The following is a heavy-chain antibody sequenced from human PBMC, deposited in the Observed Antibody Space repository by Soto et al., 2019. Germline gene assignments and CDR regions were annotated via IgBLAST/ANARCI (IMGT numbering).Heavy chain of an antibody. CDR1: GYTLTELS. V-gene: IGHV1-24*01. CDR3: ARLATVPGIITTTTDFDD. J-gene: IGHJ4*02. Sequence: ASVKVSCKVSGYTLTELSMHWVRQAPGKGLEWMGGFDPEDGETIYAQKFQGRVTMTEDTSTDTAYMELSSLRSEDTAVYYSARLATVPGIITTTTDFDDWGQGTLVTVSS. CDR2: FDPEDGET. D-gene: IGHD3-10*01.